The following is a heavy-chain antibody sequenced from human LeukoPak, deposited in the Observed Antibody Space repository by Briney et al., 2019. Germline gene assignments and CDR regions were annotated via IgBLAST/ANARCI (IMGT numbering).Heavy chain of an antibody. Sequence: GGSLRLSCAASGFTFSSYWMNWVRQAPGKGLEWVANIKQDGNEKYYVGSVKGRFTISRDNAKNSLYLQMNSLRVEDTAVYYCAKPITVSGANDGFDIWGQGTMVTVSS. CDR1: GFTFSSYW. CDR3: AKPITVSGANDGFDI. J-gene: IGHJ3*02. V-gene: IGHV3-7*01. D-gene: IGHD3-3*01. CDR2: IKQDGNEK.